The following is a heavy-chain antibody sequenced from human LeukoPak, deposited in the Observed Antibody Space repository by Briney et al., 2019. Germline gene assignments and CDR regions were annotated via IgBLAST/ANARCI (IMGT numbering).Heavy chain of an antibody. CDR2: ISGSGGAT. Sequence: PGGSLRLSCAAAGFNFNSFGMNWVRQAPGKGLEWVSTISGSGGATFYADSVKGRFTISRDNSKNTVYLQMNTLRVEDTAVYYCAKGRTFGGVIATYNYYMDVWGKGTTVTISS. D-gene: IGHD3-16*02. CDR1: GFNFNSFG. V-gene: IGHV3-23*01. CDR3: AKGRTFGGVIATYNYYMDV. J-gene: IGHJ6*03.